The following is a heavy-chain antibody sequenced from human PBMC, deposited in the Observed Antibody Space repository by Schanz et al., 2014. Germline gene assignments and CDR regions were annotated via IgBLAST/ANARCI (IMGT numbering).Heavy chain of an antibody. CDR2: ISSSGNII. J-gene: IGHJ4*02. CDR3: AAHETLSTTACYPS. Sequence: HVLLVESGGGLVKPGGSLRLSCSASGFTFSDSFMSWIRPTPGKGLEWLSYISSSGNIIHYADSVKGRFTISRDNAKNSLYLQMTGLRAEDTAVYYCAAHETLSTTACYPSWGQGTLVAVSS. D-gene: IGHD2-2*01. V-gene: IGHV3-11*01. CDR1: GFTFSDSF.